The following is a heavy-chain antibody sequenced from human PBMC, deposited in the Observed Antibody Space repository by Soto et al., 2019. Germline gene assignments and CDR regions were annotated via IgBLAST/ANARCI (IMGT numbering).Heavy chain of an antibody. CDR1: GGSISSGGYY. V-gene: IGHV4-31*03. D-gene: IGHD1-26*01. J-gene: IGHJ4*02. CDR2: IYYSGST. CDR3: ARGGGSYYATANFDY. Sequence: QVQLQESGPGLVKPSQTLSLTCTVSGGSISSGGYYWSWIRQHPVKGLEWIGYIYYSGSTYYNPSLKSRVTISVDTSKNQFSLKLSSVTAADTAVYYCARGGGSYYATANFDYWGQGTLVTVSS.